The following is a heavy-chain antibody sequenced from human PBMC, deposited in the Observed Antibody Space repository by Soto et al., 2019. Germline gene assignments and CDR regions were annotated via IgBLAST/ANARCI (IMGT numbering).Heavy chain of an antibody. CDR1: GFSLTTSGVG. Sequence: GSGPTLVNPRQTLTLTCTFSGFSLTTSGVGVGWIRQSPGKAPEWLALIYWDDDKRYSPSLKSRLTITKDTSKNQVVLTMADLDPADTATYYCAHRVLRTVFGLVTTNAIYFDFWGQGTPVTVSS. J-gene: IGHJ4*02. V-gene: IGHV2-5*02. CDR2: IYWDDDK. D-gene: IGHD3-3*01. CDR3: AHRVLRTVFGLVTTNAIYFDF.